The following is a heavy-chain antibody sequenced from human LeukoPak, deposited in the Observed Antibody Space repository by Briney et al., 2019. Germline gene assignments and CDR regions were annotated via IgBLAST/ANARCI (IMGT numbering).Heavy chain of an antibody. J-gene: IGHJ3*02. D-gene: IGHD3-10*01. CDR1: GFTFSSYA. CDR3: AKSKYYPNDAFDI. V-gene: IGHV3-23*01. CDR2: ISGSGGST. Sequence: SGGSLRLSCAASGFTFSSYAMSWVRQAPGKGLEWVSAISGSGGSTYYADSVKGRFTISRDNSKNTLYLQMNSLRAEDTAVYYCAKSKYYPNDAFDIWGQGTMVTVSS.